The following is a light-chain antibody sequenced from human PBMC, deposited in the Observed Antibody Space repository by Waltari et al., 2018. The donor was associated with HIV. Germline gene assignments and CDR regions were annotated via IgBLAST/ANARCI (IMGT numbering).Light chain of an antibody. Sequence: DIVMTQSPDSLAVSLGERATFNCKSSQSVLYSYNNNNYLAWYQQKPGQPPKLLFYWASARESGVPDRFSGSGSETDFTLTISGLQAEDVAVYYCQQYYSVPWTFGQGTKVEIK. CDR2: WAS. J-gene: IGKJ1*01. CDR1: QSVLYSYNNNNY. V-gene: IGKV4-1*01. CDR3: QQYYSVPWT.